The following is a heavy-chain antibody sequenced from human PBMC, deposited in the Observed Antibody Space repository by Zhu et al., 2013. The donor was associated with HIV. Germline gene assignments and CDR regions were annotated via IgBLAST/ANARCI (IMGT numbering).Heavy chain of an antibody. CDR1: GGTFSSYA. CDR3: ARDPSPIYDSSGYQFDP. Sequence: QVQLVQSGAEVKKPGSSVKVSCKASGGTFSSYAISWVRQAPGQGLEWMGGIIPIFGTANYAQKFQGRVTITADESTSTAYMELSSLRSEDTAVYYCARDPSPIYDSSGYQFDPWGQGTLVTVSS. V-gene: IGHV1-69*01. CDR2: IIPIFGTA. J-gene: IGHJ5*02. D-gene: IGHD3-22*01.